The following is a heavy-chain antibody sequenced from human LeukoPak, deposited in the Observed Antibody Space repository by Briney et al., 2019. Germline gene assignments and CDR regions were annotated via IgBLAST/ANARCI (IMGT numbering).Heavy chain of an antibody. D-gene: IGHD4-17*01. CDR2: IYSGGST. CDR3: ARGLDYGDFYFDY. Sequence: GGSLRLSCAASGFTVSSNHMSWVRQAPGKGLEWVSVIYSGGSTFYADSVKGRFTISRDKSKNTLYLQMNSLRAEDTAVYFCARGLDYGDFYFDYWGQGTLVTVSS. V-gene: IGHV3-53*01. J-gene: IGHJ4*02. CDR1: GFTVSSNH.